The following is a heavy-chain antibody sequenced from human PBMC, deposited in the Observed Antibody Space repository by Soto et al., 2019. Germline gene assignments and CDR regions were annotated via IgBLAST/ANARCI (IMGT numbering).Heavy chain of an antibody. CDR2: IRVDGSNI. J-gene: IGHJ4*03. CDR1: GIIFTGYG. CDR3: AGDGVGSTGFFGYFHF. Sequence: QVQVVESGGGVVQPGGSLRLSCAVSGIIFTGYGMHWVRQVPGKGLEWVAVIRVDGSNIYYADFGKGRFTISRDNSKNTLYFEMDSLGAEGTDVHYCAGDGVGSTGFFGYFHFWGRGGLVTV. D-gene: IGHD1-26*01. V-gene: IGHV3-33*01.